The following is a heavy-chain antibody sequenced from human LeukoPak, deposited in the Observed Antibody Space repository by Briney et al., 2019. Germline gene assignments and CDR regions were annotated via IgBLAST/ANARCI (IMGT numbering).Heavy chain of an antibody. CDR1: GGSIRSYY. V-gene: IGHV4-59*07. D-gene: IGHD4-23*01. CDR3: ARGRNDNGGMFFDS. J-gene: IGHJ4*02. Sequence: SDPLSLTCTVSGGSIRSYYWQWIRPAPGKGLEWVGFISYSGYTSYSPSLKSRVAISIDTAKSKFSLRLNSMTAADTAIYYCARGRNDNGGMFFDSWAQGNLVTVSS. CDR2: ISYSGYT.